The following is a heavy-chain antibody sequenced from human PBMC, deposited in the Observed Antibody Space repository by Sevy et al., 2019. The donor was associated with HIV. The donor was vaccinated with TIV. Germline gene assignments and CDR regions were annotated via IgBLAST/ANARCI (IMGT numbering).Heavy chain of an antibody. J-gene: IGHJ4*02. CDR2: IKSKADGETT. CDR3: ISTDNSGSFDY. D-gene: IGHD4-4*01. V-gene: IGHV3-15*01. CDR1: GFSFTYSW. Sequence: GGSLRLSCAASGFSFTYSWMNWVRQAPGKGLEWLGRIKSKADGETTDYAASVKGRFTISRDDPKNSLFLQMNSLKTEDTAVYYCISTDNSGSFDYWGQGTLVTDSS.